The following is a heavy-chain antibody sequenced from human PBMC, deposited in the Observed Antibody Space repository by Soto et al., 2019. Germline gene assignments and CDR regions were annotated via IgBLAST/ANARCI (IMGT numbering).Heavy chain of an antibody. CDR2: IYPTGNT. J-gene: IGHJ5*02. V-gene: IGHV4-30-2*01. Sequence: SETLSLTCAVSGGSISSPGYCWTWIRQPPGKGLEWIGYIYPTGNTYYSPSLKSRVSISVDKSTNHLSLELNSVTAADTAVYYCARVRPYTAYWFDPWGPGTLVTVSS. CDR1: GGSISSPGYC. CDR3: ARVRPYTAYWFDP. D-gene: IGHD2-2*02.